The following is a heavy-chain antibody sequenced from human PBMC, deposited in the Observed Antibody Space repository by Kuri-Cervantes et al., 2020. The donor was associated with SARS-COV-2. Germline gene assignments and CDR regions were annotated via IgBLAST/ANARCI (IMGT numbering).Heavy chain of an antibody. V-gene: IGHV1-24*01. D-gene: IGHD3-9*01. CDR2: FDPEDGET. Sequence: AAVQVSCKVSGCTLTELSMHWVRQAPGKGLEWMGGFDPEDGETIYAQKFQGRVTITADESTSTAYMELSSLRSEDTAVYYCARGSYYDILTGYSKISPYYYGMDVWGQGTTVTVSS. CDR1: GCTLTELS. CDR3: ARGSYYDILTGYSKISPYYYGMDV. J-gene: IGHJ6*02.